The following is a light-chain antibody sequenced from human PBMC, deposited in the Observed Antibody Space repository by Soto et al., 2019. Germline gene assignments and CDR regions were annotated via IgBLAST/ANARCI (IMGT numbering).Light chain of an antibody. CDR3: QQYGDWPPNT. CDR2: DAS. CDR1: QSVSRN. J-gene: IGKJ2*01. V-gene: IGKV3-15*01. Sequence: EIVMTQSPATLSVSPGERATLSCRASQSVSRNLAWYQQKPGHPPRLLIYDASTRVTGVPARFGGSGSGTEFTLTISGLQSEDFAVYYCQQYGDWPPNTFGQGTKVEI.